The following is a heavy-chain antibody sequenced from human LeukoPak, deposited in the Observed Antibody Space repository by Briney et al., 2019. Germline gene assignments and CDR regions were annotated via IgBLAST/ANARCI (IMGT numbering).Heavy chain of an antibody. V-gene: IGHV3-48*02. J-gene: IGHJ6*02. Sequence: GGSLRLSCAASGFTFSSYSMIWVGQAPGRGLEWVSYISRRSTTIYYADSVKGRFTISRDNAKNSLYLQMDSLRDEDTAVYYCARPNCGGTYGMDVWGQGTTVTVSS. CDR2: ISRRSTTI. CDR3: ARPNCGGTYGMDV. CDR1: GFTFSSYS. D-gene: IGHD2-21*01.